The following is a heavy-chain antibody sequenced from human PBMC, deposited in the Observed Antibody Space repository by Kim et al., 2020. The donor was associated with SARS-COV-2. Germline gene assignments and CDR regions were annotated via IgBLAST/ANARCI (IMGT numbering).Heavy chain of an antibody. V-gene: IGHV3-9*01. CDR1: GFTFGDYA. CDR3: AKGGVVVVPAALDY. D-gene: IGHD2-2*01. Sequence: GGSLRLSCAASGFTFGDYAMHWVRQAPGKGLEWVSGISWNSGSIGYADSVKGRFTISRDNAKNSLYLQMNSLRAEDTALYYCAKGGVVVVPAALDYWGQGTLVTVSS. J-gene: IGHJ4*02. CDR2: ISWNSGSI.